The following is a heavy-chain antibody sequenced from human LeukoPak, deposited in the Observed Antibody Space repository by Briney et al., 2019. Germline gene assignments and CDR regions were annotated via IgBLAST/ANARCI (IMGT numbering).Heavy chain of an antibody. CDR3: AREKASGWYVGDY. J-gene: IGHJ4*02. D-gene: IGHD6-19*01. CDR2: ISYDGSNK. CDR1: GFTFSSYA. V-gene: IGHV3-30-3*01. Sequence: GGSLRLSCAASGFTFSSYAMHWVRQAPGKGLEWVAVISYDGSNKYYADSVEGRFTISRDNSKNTLYLQMNSLRAEDTAVYYCAREKASGWYVGDYWGQGTLVTVSS.